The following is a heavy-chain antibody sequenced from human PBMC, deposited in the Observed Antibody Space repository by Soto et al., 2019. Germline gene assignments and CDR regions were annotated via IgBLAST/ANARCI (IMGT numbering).Heavy chain of an antibody. D-gene: IGHD6-13*01. CDR3: AKLSSPINDLAEPGPDY. Sequence: GGSLRLSCVVSEFIFSSFALSWVRLAPGKGLEWVAAVSRRGVNTYYADSVKGRFTISRENAKNTLYLQMNSLRAEDMAVYYCAKLSSPINDLAEPGPDYWGQGTLVTVSS. J-gene: IGHJ4*02. CDR1: EFIFSSFA. V-gene: IGHV3-23*01. CDR2: VSRRGVNT.